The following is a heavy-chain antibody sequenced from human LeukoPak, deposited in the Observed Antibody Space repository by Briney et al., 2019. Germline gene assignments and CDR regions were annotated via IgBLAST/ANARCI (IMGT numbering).Heavy chain of an antibody. CDR1: GFTVSSNY. D-gene: IGHD1-14*01. CDR2: IYSGGST. CDR3: ATSSPRNYFDH. Sequence: GGSLRLSCAASGFTVSSNYMSWVRQAPGKGLEWVSVIYSGGSTYYADSVKGRFTISRDDSQNTIYLQMDSLRAEDTAVYYCATSSPRNYFDHWGQGTLVTVSS. V-gene: IGHV3-53*01. J-gene: IGHJ4*02.